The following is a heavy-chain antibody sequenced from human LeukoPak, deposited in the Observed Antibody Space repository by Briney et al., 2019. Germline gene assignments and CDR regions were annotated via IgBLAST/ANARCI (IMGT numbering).Heavy chain of an antibody. CDR1: GGSISSYY. CDR2: IYYSGST. V-gene: IGHV4-59*01. J-gene: IGHJ6*03. Sequence: PSETLSLTCTVSGGSISSYYWSWIRQPPGKGLEWIGYIYYSGSTNYNPSLKSRVTISVDTSKNQFSLKLSSVTAADTAVYYCARLTTVTTKPYYYYMDVWGKGTTVTISS. D-gene: IGHD4-17*01. CDR3: ARLTTVTTKPYYYYMDV.